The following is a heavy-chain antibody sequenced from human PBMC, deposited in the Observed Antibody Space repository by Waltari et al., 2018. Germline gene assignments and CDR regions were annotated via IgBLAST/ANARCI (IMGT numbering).Heavy chain of an antibody. D-gene: IGHD2-15*01. CDR1: GDSMNRNNW. V-gene: IGHV4-4*02. CDR2: VHGSGRT. J-gene: IGHJ4*02. CDR3: ARDRGRGLYLDS. Sequence: QLQLQQSGPGLVKPSESLSLTCAVSGDSMNRNNWWSWVRPSPGKGLEWIGQVHGSGRTNSNPSREGRVTVSIDTSNNQFSLKVSYATAADTAVYYCARDRGRGLYLDSWGQGSLVTVSP.